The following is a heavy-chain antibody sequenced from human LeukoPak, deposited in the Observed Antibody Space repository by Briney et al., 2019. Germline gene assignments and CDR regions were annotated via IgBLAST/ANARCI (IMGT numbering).Heavy chain of an antibody. D-gene: IGHD3-10*01. Sequence: ASVKVSCKASGYTFTSYAMNWVRQAPGQGLEWMGWINTNTGNPTYAQGFTGRFVFSLDTSVSTAYLQISSLKAEDTAVYYCARGWFGELFPSGAFDIWGQGTMVTVSS. CDR3: ARGWFGELFPSGAFDI. J-gene: IGHJ3*02. CDR2: INTNTGNP. CDR1: GYTFTSYA. V-gene: IGHV7-4-1*02.